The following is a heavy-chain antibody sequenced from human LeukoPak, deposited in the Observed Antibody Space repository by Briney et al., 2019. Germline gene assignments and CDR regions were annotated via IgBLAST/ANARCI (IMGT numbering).Heavy chain of an antibody. CDR2: ISGGGGST. CDR3: AKDSFIPYDYKSSGYVAY. V-gene: IGHV3-23*01. Sequence: PGGSLRLSCAASGFTFSSYARRWVRQAPGKGREWVSAISGGGGSTYYGFSVRGGFTIARDNSKNTLYLQRNSVGAEATAVYHCAKDSFIPYDYKSSGYVAYWGQGTLVTVS. J-gene: IGHJ4*02. CDR1: GFTFSSYA. D-gene: IGHD3-22*01.